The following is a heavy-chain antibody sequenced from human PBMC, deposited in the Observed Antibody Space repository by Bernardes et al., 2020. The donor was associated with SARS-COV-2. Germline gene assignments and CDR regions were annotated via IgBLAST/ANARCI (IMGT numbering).Heavy chain of an antibody. D-gene: IGHD2-21*02. CDR1: GFTFSNYA. CDR3: AREGSGDPIQGMDV. J-gene: IGHJ6*02. V-gene: IGHV3-30*04. CDR2: ISLDGRDA. Sequence: GGSLRLSCAASGFTFSNYAMHWVRQAPDKGLEWVAVISLDGRDAYYTDSVKGRFIISRDNSKKNLYLQMNSLGGEDTAVYYCAREGSGDPIQGMDVWGQGTTVTVS.